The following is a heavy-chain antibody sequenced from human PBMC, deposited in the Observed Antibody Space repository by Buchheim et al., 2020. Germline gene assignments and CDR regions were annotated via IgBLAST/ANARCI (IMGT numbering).Heavy chain of an antibody. D-gene: IGHD5-18*01. CDR2: ISSSGSTI. CDR1: GFTFSTYS. J-gene: IGHJ6*02. CDR3: ARGPEYSNGPPYYYGMDV. V-gene: IGHV3-48*01. Sequence: EVQLVESGGGLVQPGGSLRLSCVASGFTFSTYSMNWVRQAPGKGLEWVSYISSSGSTIYYGDSVKGRFTISRDTAKNSLYLQMNSLRAEDTAVYYCARGPEYSNGPPYYYGMDVWGQGTT.